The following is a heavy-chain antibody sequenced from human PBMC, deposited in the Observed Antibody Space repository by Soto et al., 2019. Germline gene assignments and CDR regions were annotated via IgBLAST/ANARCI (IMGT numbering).Heavy chain of an antibody. V-gene: IGHV3-30*03. Sequence: QVQLVESGGGVVQPGRSLRLSCAASGISFSRFGMHWVRQAPGKGLEWVAVMSYDGSEESYAESVKGRFTIYRDNSKNTLSLQMNILRDEDTTVYYCATIWGGPADYWGQGTLVTVSS. D-gene: IGHD2-21*01. J-gene: IGHJ4*02. CDR2: MSYDGSEE. CDR1: GISFSRFG. CDR3: ATIWGGPADY.